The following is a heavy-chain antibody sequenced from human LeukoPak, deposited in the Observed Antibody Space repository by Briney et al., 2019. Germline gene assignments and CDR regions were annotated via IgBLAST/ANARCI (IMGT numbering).Heavy chain of an antibody. D-gene: IGHD4/OR15-4a*01. CDR3: ARRAGAYSHPYDY. CDR1: RFTVSSNS. J-gene: IGHJ4*02. CDR2: IYSGTI. Sequence: PGGSLRLSCTVSRFTVSSNSMSWVRQAPGKGLEWASFIYSGTIHYSDSVKGRFTISRDNSKNTLYLQMNSLRAEDTAVYYCARRAGAYSHPYDYWGQGTLVTVSS. V-gene: IGHV3-53*01.